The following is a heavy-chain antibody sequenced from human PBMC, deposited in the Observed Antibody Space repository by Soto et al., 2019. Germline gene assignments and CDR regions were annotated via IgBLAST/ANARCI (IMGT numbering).Heavy chain of an antibody. CDR3: ERESLYCSSTSFYVNYYYYGMDV. J-gene: IGHJ6*02. CDR1: GFTFSSYA. V-gene: IGHV3-23*01. Sequence: GGSLRLSCAASGFTFSSYAMSWVRQAPGKGLEWVSAISGSGGSTYYADSVKGRFTISRDNSKNTLYLQMNSLRAEDTAVYYCERESLYCSSTSFYVNYYYYGMDVWGQGTTVTLSS. CDR2: ISGSGGST. D-gene: IGHD2-2*01.